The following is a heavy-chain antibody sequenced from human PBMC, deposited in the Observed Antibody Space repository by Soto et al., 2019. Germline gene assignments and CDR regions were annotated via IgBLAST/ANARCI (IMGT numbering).Heavy chain of an antibody. Sequence: EVQLVESGGGLVQPGRSLRLSCVASGYTFDDYAMHWVRQAPGKGLEWVSGISWNSGSIGYADSVKGRFTISRDNAKNSLYLQMNSLRAEDTALHYCAKGAGGEGATTLFDYWGQGTLVTVSS. CDR3: AKGAGGEGATTLFDY. J-gene: IGHJ4*02. V-gene: IGHV3-9*01. CDR1: GYTFDDYA. D-gene: IGHD1-26*01. CDR2: ISWNSGSI.